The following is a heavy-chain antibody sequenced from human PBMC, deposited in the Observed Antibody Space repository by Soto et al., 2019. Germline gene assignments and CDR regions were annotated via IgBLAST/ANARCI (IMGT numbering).Heavy chain of an antibody. V-gene: IGHV3-9*01. CDR3: VKDESINWYSGHFRH. CDR2: INWNSGSI. J-gene: IGHJ1*01. D-gene: IGHD6-13*01. Sequence: EVQLVESGGGLVQPGRSLRLSCAASGFTLDDYAMHWVRQVPGKGLEWVSGINWNSGSIGYGDSVKGRFAISRDNAKNSMHLQMNSLSAEDTAFYYCVKDESINWYSGHFRHWGQGTLVPVSS. CDR1: GFTLDDYA.